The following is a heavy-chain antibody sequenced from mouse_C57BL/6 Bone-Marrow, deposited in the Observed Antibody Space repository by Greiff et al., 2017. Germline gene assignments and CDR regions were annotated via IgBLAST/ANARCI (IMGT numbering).Heavy chain of an antibody. CDR1: GFNIKDDY. CDR3: TTLPYYGYDDGFDD. J-gene: IGHJ2*01. D-gene: IGHD2-9*01. Sequence: VQLQQSGAELVRPGASVKLSCTASGFNIKDDYMHWVKQRPEQGLEWIGWIDPENGDTEYASKFQGKATITADTSSNTAYLQLSSLTSEDTAVYYGTTLPYYGYDDGFDDWGQGTTLTVSS. V-gene: IGHV14-4*01. CDR2: IDPENGDT.